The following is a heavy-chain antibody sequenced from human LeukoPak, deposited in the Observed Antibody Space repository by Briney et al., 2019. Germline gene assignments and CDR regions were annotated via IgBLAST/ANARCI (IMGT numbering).Heavy chain of an antibody. V-gene: IGHV3-23*01. Sequence: GGSLRLSCAASGFTFSSYAMSWVRQAPGKGLEWVSAISGSGGSTYYADSVKGRFTISRDNSKNTLYLQMNSLRAEDTAVYYCAKDSHPGIAVAGDYFGYWGQGTLVTVSS. D-gene: IGHD6-19*01. CDR2: ISGSGGST. J-gene: IGHJ4*02. CDR3: AKDSHPGIAVAGDYFGY. CDR1: GFTFSSYA.